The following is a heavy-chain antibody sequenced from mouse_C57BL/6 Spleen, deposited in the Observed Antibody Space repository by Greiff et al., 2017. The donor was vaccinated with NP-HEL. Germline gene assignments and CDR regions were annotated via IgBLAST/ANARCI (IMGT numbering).Heavy chain of an antibody. D-gene: IGHD3-3*01. Sequence: QVQLQQPGAELVKPGASVKMSCKASGYTFTSYWITWVKQRPGQGLEWIGDIYPGSGSTNYNEKFKSKATLTVDTSSSTAYMQLSSLTSEDSAVYYCARSEGARGTGGPDYFDYWGQGTTLTVSS. V-gene: IGHV1-55*01. CDR2: IYPGSGST. CDR3: ARSEGARGTGGPDYFDY. CDR1: GYTFTSYW. J-gene: IGHJ2*01.